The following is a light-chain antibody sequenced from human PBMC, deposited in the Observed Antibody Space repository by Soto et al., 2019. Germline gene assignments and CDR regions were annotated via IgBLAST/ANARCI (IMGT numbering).Light chain of an antibody. J-gene: IGKJ1*01. CDR2: DAS. V-gene: IGKV3-11*01. CDR3: QQYGTSPRT. CDR1: QSVSSY. Sequence: IVLTQSPATLSLSPGEIATLSCRASQSVSSYLAWYQQKPGQAPRLLIYDASNRATGIPARFSGSGSGTDFTLTISRLEPEDFAVYYCQQYGTSPRTFGQGTKVDIK.